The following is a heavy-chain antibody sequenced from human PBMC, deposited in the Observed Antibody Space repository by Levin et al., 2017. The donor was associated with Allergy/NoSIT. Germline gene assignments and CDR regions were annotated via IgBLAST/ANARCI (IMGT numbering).Heavy chain of an antibody. Sequence: GESLKISCAVTGLTFSNYVMSWVRQAPGKGLEWVSSISGSGGSTYYADSVKGRFTISRDNSKNTLYLQMNSLRVEDTAVFYCAKGISGELLHEDYWGQGSLVTVSS. CDR1: GLTFSNYV. J-gene: IGHJ4*02. V-gene: IGHV3-23*01. CDR2: ISGSGGST. CDR3: AKGISGELLHEDY. D-gene: IGHD1-7*01.